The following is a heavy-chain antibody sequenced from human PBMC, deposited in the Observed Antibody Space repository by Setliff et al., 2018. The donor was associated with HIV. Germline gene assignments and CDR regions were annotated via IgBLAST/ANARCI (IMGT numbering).Heavy chain of an antibody. CDR3: VRWYYCVSGACYRADY. J-gene: IGHJ4*02. CDR1: GTSFSDHY. D-gene: IGHD2-21*02. V-gene: IGHV4-34*01. CDR2: MNQSGTT. Sequence: PSETLSLTCSVYGTSFSDHYWSGVRQTPGKGLEWIGEMNQSGTTNYNPSLKSRVTMSIDTSERQFSLKLTSVTAADTAVYYCVRWYYCVSGACYRADYWGQGTMVTVSS.